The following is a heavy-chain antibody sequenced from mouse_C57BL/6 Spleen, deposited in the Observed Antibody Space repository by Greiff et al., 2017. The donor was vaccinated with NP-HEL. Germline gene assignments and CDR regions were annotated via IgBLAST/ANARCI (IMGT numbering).Heavy chain of an antibody. V-gene: IGHV5-4*03. CDR1: GFTFSSYA. CDR2: ISDGGSYT. J-gene: IGHJ1*03. Sequence: EVKVVESGGGLVKPGGSLKLSCAASGFTFSSYAMSWVRQTPEKRLEWVATISDGGSYTYYPDNVKGRFTISRDNAKNNLYLQMSHLKSEDTAMYYCARSTVVARGGYFDVWGTGTTVTVSS. D-gene: IGHD1-1*01. CDR3: ARSTVVARGGYFDV.